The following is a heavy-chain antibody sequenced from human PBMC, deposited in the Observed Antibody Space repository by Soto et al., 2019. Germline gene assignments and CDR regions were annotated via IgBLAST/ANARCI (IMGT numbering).Heavy chain of an antibody. Sequence: ASVKVSCKASGYTFTGYYMHWVRQAPGQGLEWMGWINPNSGGTNYAQKFQGWVTMTRDTSISTAYMELSRLRSDDTAVYYCARDQTYYYGSGLQLMGYGMDVWGQGSTVTVSS. CDR1: GYTFTGYY. D-gene: IGHD3-10*01. CDR2: INPNSGGT. J-gene: IGHJ6*02. V-gene: IGHV1-2*04. CDR3: ARDQTYYYGSGLQLMGYGMDV.